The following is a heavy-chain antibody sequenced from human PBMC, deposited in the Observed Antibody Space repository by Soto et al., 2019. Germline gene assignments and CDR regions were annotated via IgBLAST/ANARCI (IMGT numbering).Heavy chain of an antibody. D-gene: IGHD6-13*01. CDR1: GFTFSDYY. Sequence: PGGSLRLSCAASGFTFSDYYMSWIRQAPGKGLEWVSYISSSGSTIYYAVSVKGRFTNSRDNAKNSLYLQMNSLRSEDTAVYYCARVGSLTQHSSSHPRDWFDPWGQGTLVSVSS. V-gene: IGHV3-11*01. CDR2: ISSSGSTI. CDR3: ARVGSLTQHSSSHPRDWFDP. J-gene: IGHJ5*02.